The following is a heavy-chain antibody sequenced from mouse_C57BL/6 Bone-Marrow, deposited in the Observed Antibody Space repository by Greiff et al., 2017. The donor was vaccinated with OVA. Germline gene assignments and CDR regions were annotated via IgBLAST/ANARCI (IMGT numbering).Heavy chain of an antibody. J-gene: IGHJ2*01. CDR2: IDPNSGGT. CDR3: AREWTTRVASVYCDY. Sequence: QVQLQQPGAELVKPGASVKLSCKASGYTFTSYWMHWVKQRPGRGLEWIGRIDPNSGGTKYTEKFKGQVTLTVDKPSSTAYMQLSSLTSEDSAVYDCAREWTTRVASVYCDYWGQGTTLTVSS. D-gene: IGHD1-1*01. CDR1: GYTFTSYW. V-gene: IGHV1-72*01.